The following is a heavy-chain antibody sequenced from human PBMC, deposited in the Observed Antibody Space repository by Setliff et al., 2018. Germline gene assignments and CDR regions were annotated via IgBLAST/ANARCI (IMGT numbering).Heavy chain of an antibody. Sequence: ASVKVSCKASGYTFTGYYMHWVRQAPGQGLEWMGWINPNSGGTNYAQKFQGWVTMTRDTSISTACMELSRLRSDDTAVYYCARSGWLREYYFDYWVQGTLVTVSS. D-gene: IGHD5-12*01. CDR2: INPNSGGT. V-gene: IGHV1-2*04. J-gene: IGHJ4*02. CDR1: GYTFTGYY. CDR3: ARSGWLREYYFDY.